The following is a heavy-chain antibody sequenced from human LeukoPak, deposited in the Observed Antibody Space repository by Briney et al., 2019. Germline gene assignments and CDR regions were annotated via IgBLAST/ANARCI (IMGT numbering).Heavy chain of an antibody. CDR1: VYSITNGYY. V-gene: IGHV4-38-2*01. J-gene: IGHJ4*02. D-gene: IGHD6-13*01. Sequence: SETLSLTCAVSVYSITNGYYWGLIRQPPGKGLEFIGSIYHSGTTYYNPSLKSRVTISVDTSNNQFSLKLSSVTAADTAVYYCARHVWQQLVIYYFDYWGQGTLVTVSS. CDR3: ARHVWQQLVIYYFDY. CDR2: IYHSGTT.